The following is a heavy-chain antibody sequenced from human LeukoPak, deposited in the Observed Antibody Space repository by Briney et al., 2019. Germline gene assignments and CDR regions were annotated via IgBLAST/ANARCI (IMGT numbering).Heavy chain of an antibody. CDR1: GLILNNAW. CDR2: ISYDGSNK. CDR3: ARAYDFWSGPGGY. V-gene: IGHV3-30-3*01. J-gene: IGHJ4*02. D-gene: IGHD3-3*01. Sequence: GGSLRLSCAASGLILNNAWMSWVRQAPGKGLEWVAVISYDGSNKYYADSVKGRFTISRDNSKNTLYLQMNSLRAEDTAVYYCARAYDFWSGPGGYWGQGTLVTVSS.